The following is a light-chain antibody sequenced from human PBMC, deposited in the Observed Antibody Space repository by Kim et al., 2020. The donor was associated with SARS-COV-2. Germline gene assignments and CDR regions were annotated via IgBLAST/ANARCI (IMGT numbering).Light chain of an antibody. CDR3: QNYHTAPNT. J-gene: IGKJ2*01. Sequence: SASVGDRVTITCRASQDISTYLAWYQQKPGKIPKLLIYAASTLQSGVPSRFSGSGSGTDFTLTISSLQPEDVATYYCQNYHTAPNTFGQGTKLEI. CDR1: QDISTY. CDR2: AAS. V-gene: IGKV1-27*01.